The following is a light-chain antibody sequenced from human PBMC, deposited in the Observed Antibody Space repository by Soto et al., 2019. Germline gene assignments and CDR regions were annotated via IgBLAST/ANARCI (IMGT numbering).Light chain of an antibody. Sequence: EVILTQLPATLSLSPGERATLSCRASQRITSYLAWYQQKPGQAPRLLIYDATNRATGVPARFSGSRSGTDFTLTISSLQPEDFAVYFCQQRSDWQYTFGQGTKVDIK. CDR1: QRITSY. CDR2: DAT. J-gene: IGKJ2*01. V-gene: IGKV3-11*01. CDR3: QQRSDWQYT.